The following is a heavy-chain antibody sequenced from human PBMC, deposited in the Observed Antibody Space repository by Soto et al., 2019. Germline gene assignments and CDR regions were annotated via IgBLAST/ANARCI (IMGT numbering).Heavy chain of an antibody. CDR1: GYSISSGYY. CDR3: ARGPYGDSYYYYYGMDV. Sequence: SETLSLTCAVSGYSISSGYYWGWIRQPPGKGLEWIGSIYHSGSTYYNPSPKSRVTISVDTSKNQFSLKLSSVTAADTAVYYCARGPYGDSYYYYYGMDVWGQGXTVTVYS. D-gene: IGHD4-17*01. J-gene: IGHJ6*02. V-gene: IGHV4-38-2*01. CDR2: IYHSGST.